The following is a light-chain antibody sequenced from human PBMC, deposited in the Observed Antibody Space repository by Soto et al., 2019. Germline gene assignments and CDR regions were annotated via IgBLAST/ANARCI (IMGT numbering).Light chain of an antibody. Sequence: DIQMTQSPSSLSASVGDRVTITCRASQNISSYLNWYQQKPGKAPKLLIYAASCLQTGVPSRFSGSGSGTDCTLTISSLQPEDVATYFCQQSYSTPYTVGQGTRLEIK. J-gene: IGKJ5*01. V-gene: IGKV1-39*01. CDR3: QQSYSTPYT. CDR2: AAS. CDR1: QNISSY.